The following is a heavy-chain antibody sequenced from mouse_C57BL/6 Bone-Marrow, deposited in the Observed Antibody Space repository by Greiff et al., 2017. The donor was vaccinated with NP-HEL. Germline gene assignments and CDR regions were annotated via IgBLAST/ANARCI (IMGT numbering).Heavy chain of an antibody. J-gene: IGHJ2*01. Sequence: QVQLQQSGAELARPGASVKLSCKASGYTFTSYGISWVKQRTGQGLEWIGEIYPRSGNTYYNEKFKGKATQTADKYSSTAYMELRRLTYEYSAVYFCARGRLRLYYFDYWGQGTTLTVSS. D-gene: IGHD2-4*01. CDR3: ARGRLRLYYFDY. V-gene: IGHV1-81*01. CDR2: IYPRSGNT. CDR1: GYTFTSYG.